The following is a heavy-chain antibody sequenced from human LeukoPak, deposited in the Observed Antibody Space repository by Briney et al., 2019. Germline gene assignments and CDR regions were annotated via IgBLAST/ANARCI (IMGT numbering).Heavy chain of an antibody. Sequence: QPGGSLRLSCAASGFTFSSYAKSWVRQAPGKGLEWVSAISGSGGSTYYADSVKGRFTISRDNSKNTLYLQMNSLRAEDTAVYYCAKERRYCGGDCYPLYFDYWGQGTLVTVSS. D-gene: IGHD2-21*02. V-gene: IGHV3-23*01. J-gene: IGHJ4*02. CDR1: GFTFSSYA. CDR2: ISGSGGST. CDR3: AKERRYCGGDCYPLYFDY.